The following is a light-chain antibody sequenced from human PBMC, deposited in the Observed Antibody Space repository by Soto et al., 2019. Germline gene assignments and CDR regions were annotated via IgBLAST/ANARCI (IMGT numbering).Light chain of an antibody. CDR2: GAS. V-gene: IGKV3-15*01. Sequence: EIVLSQSPGTLSLSPGERATLSCRASQSVSSNLAWYQQKPGQAPRLLIYGASTRATGIPARFSGSGSGTEFTLTISSLQSEDFAVYYCQQYNSWPLTFGPGTKVDIK. J-gene: IGKJ3*01. CDR1: QSVSSN. CDR3: QQYNSWPLT.